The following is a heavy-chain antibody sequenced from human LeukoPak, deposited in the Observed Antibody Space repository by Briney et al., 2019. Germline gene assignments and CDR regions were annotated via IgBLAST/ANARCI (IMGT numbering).Heavy chain of an antibody. CDR3: ARGYCSGGSCFSNWFDP. D-gene: IGHD2-15*01. J-gene: IGHJ5*02. CDR1: EFTVSSNY. V-gene: IGHV3-53*01. Sequence: GGSLRLSCAASEFTVSSNYMSWVRQAPGKGLEWVSVIYSGGSTYYADSVKGRFTISRDNSKNTLYLQMNSLRAEDTAVYYCARGYCSGGSCFSNWFDPWGRGTLVTVSS. CDR2: IYSGGST.